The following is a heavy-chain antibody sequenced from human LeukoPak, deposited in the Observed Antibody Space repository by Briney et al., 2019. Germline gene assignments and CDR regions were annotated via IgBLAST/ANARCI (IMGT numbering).Heavy chain of an antibody. CDR1: GFTFSIYE. Sequence: GGSLRLSCAASGFTFSIYEMNCVRQAPGKGLEWVAVISYDGSNKYYADSVKGRFTISRDNSKNTLYLQMNSLRAEDTAVYYCARASPPMIVVSNWFDPWGQGTLVTVSS. J-gene: IGHJ5*02. D-gene: IGHD3-22*01. V-gene: IGHV3-30*04. CDR3: ARASPPMIVVSNWFDP. CDR2: ISYDGSNK.